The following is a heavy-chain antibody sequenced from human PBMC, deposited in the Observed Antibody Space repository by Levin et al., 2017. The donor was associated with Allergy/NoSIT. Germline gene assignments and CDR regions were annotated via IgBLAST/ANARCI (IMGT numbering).Heavy chain of an antibody. CDR2: INSDGSST. V-gene: IGHV3-74*01. D-gene: IGHD2-15*01. CDR3: ARELGYCSGGSCRNWFDP. Sequence: GGSLRLSCAASGFTFSSSWMHWVRQAPGKGLVWVSLINSDGSSTSYADSVKGRFTISRDNAKNTLYLQMNSLRAEDTAVYYCARELGYCSGGSCRNWFDPWGQGTLVTVSS. J-gene: IGHJ5*02. CDR1: GFTFSSSW.